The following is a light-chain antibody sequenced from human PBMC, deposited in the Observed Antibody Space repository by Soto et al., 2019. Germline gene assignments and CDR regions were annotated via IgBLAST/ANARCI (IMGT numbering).Light chain of an antibody. CDR2: DAS. CDR1: QSVSGW. CDR3: QHYNSYSEA. V-gene: IGKV1-5*01. Sequence: IQMTQSPFTLSPSLVDTVTVTCRASQSVSGWLAWYQQKPGEAPKLLIYDASALPRGVPSRFSGSGSGTKFTLTISSLQPDDFATYYCQHYNSYSEAFGQGTKVDI. J-gene: IGKJ1*01.